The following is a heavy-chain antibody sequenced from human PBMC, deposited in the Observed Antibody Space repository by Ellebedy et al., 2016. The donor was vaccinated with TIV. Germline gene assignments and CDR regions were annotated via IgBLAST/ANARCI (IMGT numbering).Heavy chain of an antibody. CDR3: ARLEDVVVPAAIPFRDYYYYGMDV. CDR2: IIPILGIA. V-gene: IGHV1-69*04. J-gene: IGHJ6*02. D-gene: IGHD2-2*01. Sequence: SVKVSCXASGGTFSSYAISWVRQAPGQGLEWMGRIIPILGIANYAQKFQGRVTITADKSTSTAYMELSSLRSEDTAVYYCARLEDVVVPAAIPFRDYYYYGMDVWGQGTTVTVSS. CDR1: GGTFSSYA.